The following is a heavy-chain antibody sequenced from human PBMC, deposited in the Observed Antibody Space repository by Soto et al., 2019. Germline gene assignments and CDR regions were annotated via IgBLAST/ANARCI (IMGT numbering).Heavy chain of an antibody. CDR2: ISAYNGNT. V-gene: IGHV1-18*04. CDR1: GYTFTSYG. D-gene: IGHD4-17*01. Sequence: ASVKVSCKASGYTFTSYGISWVRQAPGQGLEWMGWISAYNGNTNYAQKLQGRVTMSTDTSTSTAYMELRSLRSDDTAVYYCARVGSAGDYLYYYGMDVWGQGTTVTVSS. J-gene: IGHJ6*02. CDR3: ARVGSAGDYLYYYGMDV.